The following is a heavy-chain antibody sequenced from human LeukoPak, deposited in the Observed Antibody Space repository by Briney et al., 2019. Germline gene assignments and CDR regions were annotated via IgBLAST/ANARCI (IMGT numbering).Heavy chain of an antibody. D-gene: IGHD5-12*01. V-gene: IGHV3-21*01. CDR3: ARVRDLYRDY. Sequence: GGSLRLSCAASGFTFSSYTMNWVRQAPGKWLEWVSSISGGSTYTFYADSVMGRFTISRDNAKNSLYLHMSSLGAEDTAVYYCARVRDLYRDYWGQGILVTVSS. CDR1: GFTFSSYT. J-gene: IGHJ4*02. CDR2: ISGGSTYT.